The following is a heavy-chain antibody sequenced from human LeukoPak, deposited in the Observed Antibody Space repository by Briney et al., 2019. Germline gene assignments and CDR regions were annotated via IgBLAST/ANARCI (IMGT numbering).Heavy chain of an antibody. CDR3: ARDFSYGSGFDY. CDR1: GFAFSSYA. CDR2: ISNGGSI. Sequence: GGSLRLSCVASGFAFSSYALHWVRQAPGKGLQYVSGISNGGSIDYANSVKGRFTISRDNSKNTLYLQMSSLRPEDMAVYYCARDFSYGSGFDYWGRGTLVTVSS. V-gene: IGHV3-64*01. J-gene: IGHJ4*02. D-gene: IGHD5-18*01.